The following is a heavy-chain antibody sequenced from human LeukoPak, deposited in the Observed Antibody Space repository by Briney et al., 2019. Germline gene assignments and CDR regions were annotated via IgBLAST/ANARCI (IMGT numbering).Heavy chain of an antibody. CDR3: ASAQGVRGVIIAGFDY. J-gene: IGHJ4*02. CDR2: ISSSSSYI. Sequence: GGSLRLSCAASGFTLSSYSMNWVRQAPGKGLEWVSSISSSSSYIYYADSVKGRFTISRDNAKKSLYLQMNSLRAEDTAVYYCASAQGVRGVIIAGFDYWGQGTLVTVSS. V-gene: IGHV3-21*01. D-gene: IGHD3-10*01. CDR1: GFTLSSYS.